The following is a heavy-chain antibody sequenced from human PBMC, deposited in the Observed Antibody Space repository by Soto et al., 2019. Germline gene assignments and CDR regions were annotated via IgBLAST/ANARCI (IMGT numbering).Heavy chain of an antibody. V-gene: IGHV1-69*13. CDR2: IIPIFGTA. J-gene: IGHJ6*02. D-gene: IGHD2-15*01. CDR1: GGPFRGYA. CDR3: AREMVCSGGSCSSGGMDV. Sequence: SVKFSCTAHGGPFRGYAISLVRQAPGQGLEWMGGIIPIFGTANYAQKFQGRVTITADESTSTAYMELRSLRSEDTAVYYCAREMVCSGGSCSSGGMDVWGQGTTVTVSS.